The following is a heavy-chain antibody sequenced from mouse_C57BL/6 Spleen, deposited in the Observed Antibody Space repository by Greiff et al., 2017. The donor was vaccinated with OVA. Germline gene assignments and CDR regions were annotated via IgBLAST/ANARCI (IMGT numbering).Heavy chain of an antibody. V-gene: IGHV1-50*01. D-gene: IGHD1-1*01. CDR1: GYTFTSYW. CDR3: ARREITTVDY. Sequence: QVQLKQSGAELVKPGASVKLSCKASGYTFTSYWMQWVKQRPGQGLEWIGEIDPSDSYTNYNQKFKGKATLTVDTSSSTAYMQLSSLTSEDSAVYYCARREITTVDYWGQGTTLTVSS. CDR2: IDPSDSYT. J-gene: IGHJ2*01.